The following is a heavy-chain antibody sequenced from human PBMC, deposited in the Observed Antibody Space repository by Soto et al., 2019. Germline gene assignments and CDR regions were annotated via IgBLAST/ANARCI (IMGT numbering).Heavy chain of an antibody. CDR2: IRNKANTYAT. J-gene: IGHJ4*02. Sequence: EVQLVESGGGLVQPGGSLKLSCAASGFTFSGSAIHWVRQASGKGLEWVGRIRNKANTYATAYAASVKGRFTISRDDSKNTAYLQMNSLKTEDTAVYYCISGYSPDYWGQGTLVTVSS. D-gene: IGHD3-22*01. V-gene: IGHV3-73*01. CDR1: GFTFSGSA. CDR3: ISGYSPDY.